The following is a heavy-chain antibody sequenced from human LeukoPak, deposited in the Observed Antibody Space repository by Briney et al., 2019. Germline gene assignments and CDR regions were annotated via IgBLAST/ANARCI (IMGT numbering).Heavy chain of an antibody. Sequence: SVKVSCKASGFTFTNSAVQWVRQARGQRLEWIGWIVVGSGNTNYAQKFQERVTITRDMSTSTAYMELSSLRSEDTAVYYCAAANNYCGMDVWGQGATVTVSS. CDR3: AAANNYCGMDV. D-gene: IGHD2/OR15-2a*01. CDR1: GFTFTNSA. CDR2: IVVGSGNT. J-gene: IGHJ6*02. V-gene: IGHV1-58*01.